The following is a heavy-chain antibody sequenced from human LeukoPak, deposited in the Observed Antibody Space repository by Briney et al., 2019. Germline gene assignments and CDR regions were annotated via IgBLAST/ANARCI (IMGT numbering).Heavy chain of an antibody. CDR3: ARSHPDAFDI. J-gene: IGHJ3*02. V-gene: IGHV3-21*01. CDR2: ISSSSSYI. CDR1: GFTFSSYS. Sequence: GGSLRPSSAASGFTFSSYSMNWVRQAPGKGLEWVSSISSSSSYIYYADSVKGRFTISRDNAKNSLYLQMNSLRAEDTAVYYCARSHPDAFDIWGQGTMVTVSS.